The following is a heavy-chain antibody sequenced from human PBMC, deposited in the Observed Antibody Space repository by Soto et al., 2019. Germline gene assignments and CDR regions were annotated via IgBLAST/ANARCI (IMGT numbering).Heavy chain of an antibody. CDR3: ARAEDYDHWGGPPKYFDN. V-gene: IGHV3-7*03. J-gene: IGHJ4*02. CDR1: GFTFRSYW. Sequence: GGSLRLSCATSGFTFRSYWLSWVRQAPGKGLEWVANINQDGSEKQYVDYVKGRFTVSRDSAKKSIDLQLNSLRPEDTAVYYCARAEDYDHWGGPPKYFDNWGQGTQVTVSS. D-gene: IGHD3-3*01. CDR2: INQDGSEK.